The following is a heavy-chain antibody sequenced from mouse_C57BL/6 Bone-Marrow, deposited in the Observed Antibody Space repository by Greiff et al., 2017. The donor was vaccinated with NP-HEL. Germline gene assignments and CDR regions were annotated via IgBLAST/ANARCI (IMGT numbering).Heavy chain of an antibody. CDR3: TGEYGSPFAY. V-gene: IGHV6-3*01. Sequence: EVKLVESGGGLVQPGGSMKLSCVASGFTFSNYWMNWVRQSPEKGLEWVAQIRLKSDNYATHYAESVKGRFTISRDDSKSSVYLQMNNLRAEDTGIYYCTGEYGSPFAYWGQGTLVTVSA. CDR1: GFTFSNYW. D-gene: IGHD1-1*01. CDR2: IRLKSDNYAT. J-gene: IGHJ3*01.